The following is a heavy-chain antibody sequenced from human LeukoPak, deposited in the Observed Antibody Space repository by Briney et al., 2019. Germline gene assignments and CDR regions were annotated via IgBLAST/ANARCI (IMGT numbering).Heavy chain of an antibody. D-gene: IGHD3-10*01. V-gene: IGHV4-34*01. J-gene: IGHJ4*02. CDR2: INHSGST. CDR1: GGSFSGYY. CDR3: ARGRRDYYGSGSYAFDY. Sequence: PSETLSLTCAVYGGSFSGYYWSWIRQPPGKGLEWIGEINHSGSTNYNPSLKSRVTISVDTSKNQFSLKLSSVTAADTAVYYCARGRRDYYGSGSYAFDYWGQGTLVTVSS.